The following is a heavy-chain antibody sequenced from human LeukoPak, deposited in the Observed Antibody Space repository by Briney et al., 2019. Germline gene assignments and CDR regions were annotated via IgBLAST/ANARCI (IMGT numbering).Heavy chain of an antibody. D-gene: IGHD6-19*01. CDR3: ARGPSSGSFDY. CDR2: INPENGGT. V-gene: IGHV1-2*02. CDR1: GYTFTDYY. Sequence: ASVKVSCKASGYTFTDYYMHWMRQAPGQGLEWMGWINPENGGTKYSQKFQGRVTMTRDASISTAYMELGRLLSDDTAVYYCARGPSSGSFDYWGQGTLVTVSS. J-gene: IGHJ4*02.